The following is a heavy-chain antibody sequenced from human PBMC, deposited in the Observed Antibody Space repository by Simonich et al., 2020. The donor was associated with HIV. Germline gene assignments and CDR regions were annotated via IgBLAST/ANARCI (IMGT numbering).Heavy chain of an antibody. J-gene: IGHJ4*02. CDR1: GGSISSGGYY. D-gene: IGHD3-3*01. CDR2: IYYSGST. CDR3: ARATEWLNNPYYFDY. V-gene: IGHV4-31*03. Sequence: QVQLQESGPGLVKPSQTLSLTCTVSGGSISSGGYYWSWFRQHPGKGLEWIAYIYYSGSTYYSPSLKSRVTISVETSKNQFSLKLSSVTAADTAVYYCARATEWLNNPYYFDYWGQGTLVTVSS.